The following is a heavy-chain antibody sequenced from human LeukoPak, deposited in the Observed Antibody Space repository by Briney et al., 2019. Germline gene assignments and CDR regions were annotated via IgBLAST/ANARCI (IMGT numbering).Heavy chain of an antibody. D-gene: IGHD2-15*01. CDR3: ARLVYCSAGSCYSGFDY. V-gene: IGHV4-4*02. CDR1: SGSIRIINW. Sequence: PSGTLSLTCAVSSGSIRIINWWSWVRQPPGKGLEWIGEIYHSGSTNYNPSLKSRVTMSVDKSKNQFSLTLSSVTAADTAVYYCARLVYCSAGSCYSGFDYWGQGTLVTVSS. J-gene: IGHJ4*02. CDR2: IYHSGST.